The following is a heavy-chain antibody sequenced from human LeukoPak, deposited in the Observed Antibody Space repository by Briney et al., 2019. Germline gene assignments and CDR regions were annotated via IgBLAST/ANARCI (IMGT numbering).Heavy chain of an antibody. CDR1: AYTFSTYL. CDR2: TDPSGGST. Sequence: ASVKVSCKASAYTFSTYLLHRVRQAPGQGLEWMGMTDPSGGSTVYAQKFQGRVTMTRDTSTSTVYMELSSLRSEDTAVYYCARDLGLRGVTNWFDPWGQGTLVTVSS. V-gene: IGHV1-46*01. CDR3: ARDLGLRGVTNWFDP. J-gene: IGHJ5*02. D-gene: IGHD3-10*01.